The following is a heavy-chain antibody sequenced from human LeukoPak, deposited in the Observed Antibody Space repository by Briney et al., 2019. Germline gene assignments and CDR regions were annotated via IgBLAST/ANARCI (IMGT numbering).Heavy chain of an antibody. CDR1: GGSTSSSGYY. D-gene: IGHD5-12*01. J-gene: IGHJ3*02. CDR2: FYYTGST. V-gene: IGHV4-39*01. CDR3: ARHSRSGYGDYESAFDI. Sequence: SETLSLTCTVSGGSTSSSGYYWDWIRQPPGKGLEWIGNFYYTGSTYYNPSLKSRITISVDTSKHQFSLKLRSVTAADTAVYYCARHSRSGYGDYESAFDIWGQGTMVTVSS.